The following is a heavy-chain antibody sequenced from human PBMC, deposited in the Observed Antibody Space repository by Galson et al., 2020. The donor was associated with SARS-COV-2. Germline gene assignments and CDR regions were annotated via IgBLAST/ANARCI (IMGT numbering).Heavy chain of an antibody. CDR3: KRGQVGNAVGI. CDR2: AGSVGDT. Sequence: GESLNISCAASGFTFSDYDMHWVRQASGKSLEWVSLAGSVGDTYYLGSVKGRFIISRDNAKSSLYLQMNSLTAGDTAIYYCKRGQVGNAVGIWGQGTLVTVSA. J-gene: IGHJ3*02. CDR1: GFTFSDYD. V-gene: IGHV3-13*01. D-gene: IGHD1-26*01.